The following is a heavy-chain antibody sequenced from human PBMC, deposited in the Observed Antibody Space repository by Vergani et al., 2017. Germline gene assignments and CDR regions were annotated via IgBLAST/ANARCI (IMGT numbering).Heavy chain of an antibody. Sequence: EVQLLESGGGLVQPGGSLRLSCAASGFTFSSYAMSWVRQAPGKGLEWVSAISGSGGSTYYADSVKGRFTISRDNPKNTLYLQMNSLRAEDTAVYYCAKPLGYCSSTSCYTYFQHWGQGTLVTVSS. J-gene: IGHJ1*01. CDR1: GFTFSSYA. CDR3: AKPLGYCSSTSCYTYFQH. V-gene: IGHV3-23*01. CDR2: ISGSGGST. D-gene: IGHD2-2*02.